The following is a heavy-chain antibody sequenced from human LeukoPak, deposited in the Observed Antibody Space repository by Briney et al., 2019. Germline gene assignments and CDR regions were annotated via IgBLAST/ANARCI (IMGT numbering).Heavy chain of an antibody. J-gene: IGHJ4*02. CDR3: AKEAHGRAGSWYLTEFDY. V-gene: IGHV3-74*01. Sequence: GGSLRLSCAASGNYWMHWVRQVPGKGLVWVSHISSDGSWTSYADSVKGRFTISRDNSKNTLHLQMNSLRAEDTAVYYCAKEAHGRAGSWYLTEFDYWGQGALVTVSS. CDR2: ISSDGSWT. D-gene: IGHD6-13*01. CDR1: GNYW.